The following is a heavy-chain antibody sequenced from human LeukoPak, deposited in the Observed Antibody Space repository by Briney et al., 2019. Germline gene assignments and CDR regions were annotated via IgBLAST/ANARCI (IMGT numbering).Heavy chain of an antibody. J-gene: IGHJ4*02. Sequence: ASVKVSCKASGYTFTSYGISWVRQALGQGLEWMGWISAYNGNTNYAQKLQGRVTMTTDTSTSTAYMELRSLRSDDTAVYYCARVEGGNIVLMVYASYYFGYWGQGTLVTVSS. D-gene: IGHD2-8*01. V-gene: IGHV1-18*01. CDR3: ARVEGGNIVLMVYASYYFGY. CDR1: GYTFTSYG. CDR2: ISAYNGNT.